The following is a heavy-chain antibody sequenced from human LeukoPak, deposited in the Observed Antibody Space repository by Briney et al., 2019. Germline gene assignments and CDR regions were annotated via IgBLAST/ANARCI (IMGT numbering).Heavy chain of an antibody. J-gene: IGHJ3*02. CDR1: GGSISSGGYY. D-gene: IGHD3-22*01. Sequence: SETLSLTCTVSGGSISSGGYYWSWLRQHPGKGLEWIGYIYYSGSTYYNPSLKSRVTISVDTSKNQFSLKLSSVTAADTAVYYCARGSRHYYDSSGWNDVFDIWGQGTMVTVYS. V-gene: IGHV4-31*03. CDR3: ARGSRHYYDSSGWNDVFDI. CDR2: IYYSGST.